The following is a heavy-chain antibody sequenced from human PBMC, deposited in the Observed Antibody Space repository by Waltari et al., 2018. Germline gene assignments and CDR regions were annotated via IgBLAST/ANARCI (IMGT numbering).Heavy chain of an antibody. V-gene: IGHV3-43D*04. Sequence: EVQLVESGGVVVQPGGSLRLYCAASGFTFDDYAMHWVRQAPGKGLEWVSLISWDGGSTYYADSVKGRFTISRDNSKNSLYLQMNSLRAEDTALYYCANSRGYSYGFDYWGQGTLVTVSS. CDR2: ISWDGGST. D-gene: IGHD5-18*01. CDR3: ANSRGYSYGFDY. CDR1: GFTFDDYA. J-gene: IGHJ4*02.